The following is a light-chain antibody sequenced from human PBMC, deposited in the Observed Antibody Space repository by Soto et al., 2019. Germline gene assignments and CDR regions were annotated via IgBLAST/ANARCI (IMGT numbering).Light chain of an antibody. CDR3: QQYKNYLT. V-gene: IGKV1-5*01. CDR1: QSISTW. Sequence: DIQMTQSPSTLSASVGDRVTITCRASQSISTWLAWYQQKPGKAPKVLIYGASSLESGVRSRFSGSGSGTEFTLTISSLQPDDFATYYCQQYKNYLTFGPGTKVDIK. J-gene: IGKJ3*01. CDR2: GAS.